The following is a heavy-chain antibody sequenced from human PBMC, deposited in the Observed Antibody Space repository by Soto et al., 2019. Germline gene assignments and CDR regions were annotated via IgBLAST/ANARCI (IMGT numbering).Heavy chain of an antibody. CDR2: INAGNGNT. Sequence: ASVKVSCKASGYTFTGYAMHWVRQAPGQRLEWMGWINAGNGNTKYYAGSVKGRFTISRDNSKNTLYLQINSLRTEDTAVYYCAQDREAVAGLIDYWGLGTLVTVPQ. CDR1: GYTFTGYA. CDR3: AQDREAVAGLIDY. J-gene: IGHJ4*02. V-gene: IGHV1-3*01. D-gene: IGHD6-19*01.